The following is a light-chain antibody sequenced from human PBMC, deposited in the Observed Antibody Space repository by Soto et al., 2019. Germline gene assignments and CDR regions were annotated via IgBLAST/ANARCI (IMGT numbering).Light chain of an antibody. CDR1: QGIGSH. CDR3: QHFNSYPLT. V-gene: IGKV1-9*01. Sequence: DIQLTQSPSFLSASVGDRVTITCRASQGIGSHLAWFQQKPVKAPNLLIYVASALQSGVPSRFSGSGSGTEFTLTISSLQPEDFATYYCQHFNSYPLTFGGGTTVEIK. CDR2: VAS. J-gene: IGKJ4*01.